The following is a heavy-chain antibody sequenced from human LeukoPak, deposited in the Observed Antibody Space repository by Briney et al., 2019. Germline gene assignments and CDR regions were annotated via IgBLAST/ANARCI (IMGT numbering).Heavy chain of an antibody. D-gene: IGHD2-15*01. CDR3: ARDRGYCSGGSCYEGWFDP. V-gene: IGHV1-3*03. Sequence: ASVKVSCKASGYTLTSYAMHWVRQAPGQRLEWMGWINAGNGNTKYSQEFQGRVTITRDTSASTAYMELSSLRSEDMAVYYCARDRGYCSGGSCYEGWFDPWGQGTLVTVSS. CDR1: GYTLTSYA. CDR2: INAGNGNT. J-gene: IGHJ5*02.